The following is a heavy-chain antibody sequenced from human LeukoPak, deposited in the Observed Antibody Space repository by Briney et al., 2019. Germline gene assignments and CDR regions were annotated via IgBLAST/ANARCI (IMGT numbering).Heavy chain of an antibody. J-gene: IGHJ5*02. V-gene: IGHV3-23*01. CDR3: AKDGTYSISGWFDP. D-gene: IGHD3-3*01. CDR1: RFTFSSYA. CDR2: ISGSGGTT. Sequence: GGSLRLSCAASRFTFSSYAMTWVRQAPGKGLEWVSGISGSGGTTYYADSVKGRFTISRDNSKNTLSLQMNSLRAEDTAVYYCAKDGTYSISGWFDPWGQGTLVTVSS.